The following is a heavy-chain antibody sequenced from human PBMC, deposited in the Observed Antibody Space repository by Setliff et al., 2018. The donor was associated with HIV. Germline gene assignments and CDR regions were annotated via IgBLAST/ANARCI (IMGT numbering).Heavy chain of an antibody. CDR2: IYYIGNT. Sequence: LSLTCAVSGGSLNSYYWSWIRQPPGKGLEWIGYIYYIGNTNYNPSLKSRVTISVDTSKNQFSLKLSSVTAADTAVYYCARVRGSSYFGTFDYWGQGALVTVSS. CDR1: GGSLNSYY. V-gene: IGHV4-59*01. J-gene: IGHJ4*02. CDR3: ARVRGSSYFGTFDY. D-gene: IGHD1-26*01.